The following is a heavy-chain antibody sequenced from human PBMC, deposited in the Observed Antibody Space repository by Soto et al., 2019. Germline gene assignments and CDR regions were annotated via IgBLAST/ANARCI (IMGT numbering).Heavy chain of an antibody. CDR3: TTDSYITMIVLRFDY. D-gene: IGHD3-22*01. CDR1: GFNFRHLA. J-gene: IGHJ4*01. CDR2: IKSKTDGGTT. V-gene: IGHV3-15*05. Sequence: GRPLRLPCAASGFNFRHLAMHWVRQAPGKGLEWVGRIKSKTDGGTTDFAAPVRGRFAISRDDSKNMVYMQMNSLKTEDTAVYYCTTDSYITMIVLRFDYLGHGTLVTVSS.